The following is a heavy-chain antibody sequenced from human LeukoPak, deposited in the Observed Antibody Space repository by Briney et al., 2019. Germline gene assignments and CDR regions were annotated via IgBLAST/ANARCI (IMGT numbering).Heavy chain of an antibody. D-gene: IGHD6-6*01. CDR3: ARLLEQLVPGYYNTYYMDV. Sequence: PSETLSLTCTVSGGSISSGGYYWSWIRQHPGKGLEWIGYIYYSGSTYYNPSLKSRVTISVDTSKNQFSLKLSSVTAADTAGYYCARLLEQLVPGYYNTYYMDVWGKGTTVTVSS. J-gene: IGHJ6*03. CDR1: GGSISSGGYY. V-gene: IGHV4-31*03. CDR2: IYYSGST.